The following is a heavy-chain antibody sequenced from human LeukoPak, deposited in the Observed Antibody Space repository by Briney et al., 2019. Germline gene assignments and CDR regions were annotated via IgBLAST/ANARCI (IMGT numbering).Heavy chain of an antibody. CDR3: AKGGKWDVTPFDY. CDR1: GFTFTSYS. J-gene: IGHJ4*02. D-gene: IGHD1-26*01. V-gene: IGHV3-23*01. CDR2: ISGGGGST. Sequence: GGSLRLSCVASGFTFTSYSMNWVRQAPGKGLEWVSTISGGGGSTYYADSVKGRFTNSRDNSKNTLYLQVNSLRAEDTAVYYCAKGGKWDVTPFDYWGQGTLVTVSS.